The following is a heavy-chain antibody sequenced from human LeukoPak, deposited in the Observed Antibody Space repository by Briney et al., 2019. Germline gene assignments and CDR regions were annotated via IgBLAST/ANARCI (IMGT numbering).Heavy chain of an antibody. CDR1: GGSISSSSYY. CDR3: ARQGSYYDFWSGNYGTIHFDY. V-gene: IGHV4-39*01. Sequence: SETLSLTCTVSGGSISSSSYYWGWIRQPPGKGLEWIGSIYYSGSTYYNPSLKSRVTISVDTSKNQFSLKLSSVTAADTAVYYCARQGSYYDFWSGNYGTIHFDYWGQGTLVTVSS. CDR2: IYYSGST. D-gene: IGHD3-3*01. J-gene: IGHJ4*02.